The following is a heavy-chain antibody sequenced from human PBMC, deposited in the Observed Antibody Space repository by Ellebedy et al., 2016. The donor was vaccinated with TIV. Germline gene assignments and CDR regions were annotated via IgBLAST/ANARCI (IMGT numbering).Heavy chain of an antibody. CDR1: GYTFTSYS. V-gene: IGHV1-3*01. Sequence: AASVKVSCKASGYTFTSYSMHWVRQAPGQRLEWVGWVNAGNGNTKYSQKFQGRVTITRDTSASTAYMELSSLRSEDTAVYYCARDLDDSSGYYYPMIDYWGQGTLVTVSS. J-gene: IGHJ4*02. CDR3: ARDLDDSSGYYYPMIDY. CDR2: VNAGNGNT. D-gene: IGHD3-22*01.